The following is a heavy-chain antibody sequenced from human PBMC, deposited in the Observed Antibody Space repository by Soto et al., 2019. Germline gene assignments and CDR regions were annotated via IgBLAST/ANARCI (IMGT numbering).Heavy chain of an antibody. D-gene: IGHD5-18*01. CDR1: GGSISSGYYY. J-gene: IGHJ3*02. CDR3: ARDGIGQLWLNAFDI. CDR2: IYYSGST. V-gene: IGHV4-30-4*01. Sequence: SETLSLTCTVSGGSISSGYYYWSWIRQPPGKGLEWIGYIYYSGSTYYNPSLKSRVTISVDTSKNQFSLKLSSVTAADTAVYYCARDGIGQLWLNAFDIWGQGTMVTVSS.